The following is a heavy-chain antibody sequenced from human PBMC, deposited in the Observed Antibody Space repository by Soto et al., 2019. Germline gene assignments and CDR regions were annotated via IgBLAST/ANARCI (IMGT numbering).Heavy chain of an antibody. CDR3: ARRAIGSSRAFDI. CDR1: GFAFSSHP. V-gene: IGHV3-23*01. Sequence: VQLLESGGGLAQPGGSLRLSCAASGFAFSSHPMSWVRQAPEKGLEWVSGISDSGGITYNADSVKGRFTISRDNSKNTLYLQMNRLRAEDTAVYCCARRAIGSSRAFDIWGQGTMVTVSS. J-gene: IGHJ3*02. CDR2: ISDSGGIT. D-gene: IGHD6-6*01.